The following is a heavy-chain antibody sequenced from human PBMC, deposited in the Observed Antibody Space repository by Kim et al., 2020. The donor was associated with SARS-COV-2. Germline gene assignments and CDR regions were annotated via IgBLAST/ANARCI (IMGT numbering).Heavy chain of an antibody. Sequence: GGSLRLSCAASGFTFDDYAMHWVRQAPGKGLEWVSGISWNSGSIGYADSVKGRFTISRANAKNSLYLQMNSLRAEDTALYYCAKDNVGPLWSERLELDYWGQGTLATVSP. V-gene: IGHV3-9*01. J-gene: IGHJ4*02. CDR2: ISWNSGSI. D-gene: IGHD2-15*01. CDR1: GFTFDDYA. CDR3: AKDNVGPLWSERLELDY.